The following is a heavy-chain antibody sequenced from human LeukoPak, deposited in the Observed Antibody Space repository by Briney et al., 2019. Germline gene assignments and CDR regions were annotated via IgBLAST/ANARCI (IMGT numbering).Heavy chain of an antibody. D-gene: IGHD2-15*01. V-gene: IGHV3-9*01. J-gene: IGHJ4*02. Sequence: GRSLRLSCAASGFNLDDYAMHWVRQAPGKGLEWVSGISWNSGSIGYADSVKGRFTISRDNAKNSLYLQMNSLRAEDTALYYCAKGAVVVVAATLDYWGQGTLVTVSS. CDR1: GFNLDDYA. CDR3: AKGAVVVVAATLDY. CDR2: ISWNSGSI.